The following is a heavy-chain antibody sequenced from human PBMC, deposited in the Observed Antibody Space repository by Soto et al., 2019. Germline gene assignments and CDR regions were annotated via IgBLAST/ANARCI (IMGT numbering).Heavy chain of an antibody. CDR2: IRNKANSYST. CDR1: GFTFSDHH. D-gene: IGHD3-3*01. CDR3: TRVRISADESGRPFDI. Sequence: EVQLVESGGGLVQPGGSLRLSCAASGFTFSDHHMDWVRQAPGKGLEWVGRIRNKANSYSTQYAASVKGRFTISRDDSKTSLSLQMNSLKTEDTAVYYCTRVRISADESGRPFDIWGQGTVVTVSS. J-gene: IGHJ3*02. V-gene: IGHV3-72*01.